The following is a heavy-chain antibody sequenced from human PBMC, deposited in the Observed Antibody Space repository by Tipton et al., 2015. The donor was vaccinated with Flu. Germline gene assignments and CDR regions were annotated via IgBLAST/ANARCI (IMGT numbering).Heavy chain of an antibody. V-gene: IGHV3-23*01. CDR2: ITSAGST. Sequence: SLRLSCVGSGFTFSNYAMSWVRQAPGKGLEWVSTITSAGSTYYADSVKGRFAISRDYSKDTLYVQMHSLRAEDTAVYYCARRPGYNSGSFDYWGQGTLVTVSS. D-gene: IGHD5-24*01. J-gene: IGHJ4*02. CDR1: GFTFSNYA. CDR3: ARRPGYNSGSFDY.